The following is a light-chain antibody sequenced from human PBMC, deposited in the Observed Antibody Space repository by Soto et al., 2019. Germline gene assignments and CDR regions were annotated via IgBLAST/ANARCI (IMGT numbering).Light chain of an antibody. Sequence: QSALTQPPSASGSPGQSVTISCTGTSSDVGGYDYVSWYQQHPGKAPKLMIYEVSKRPSGVPDRFSDSKSGNTASLTVSGLQAEDEADYYCSSYTSSSTLVFGGGTKLTVL. V-gene: IGLV2-8*01. CDR2: EVS. CDR1: SSDVGGYDY. J-gene: IGLJ2*01. CDR3: SSYTSSSTLV.